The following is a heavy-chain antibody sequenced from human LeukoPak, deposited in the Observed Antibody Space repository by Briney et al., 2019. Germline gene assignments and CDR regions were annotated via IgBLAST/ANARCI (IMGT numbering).Heavy chain of an antibody. J-gene: IGHJ4*02. V-gene: IGHV3-30*04. Sequence: GGSLRLSCAASGFTFSTYAMNWVRQAPGKGLEWVAFISNNGRNKDYADSVKGRFTISRDNSKNTLCLQVTGLTPDDTAVYYCTRDLTGHYSIDYWGQGTLVTVSS. CDR3: TRDLTGHYSIDY. CDR2: ISNNGRNK. CDR1: GFTFSTYA. D-gene: IGHD3-22*01.